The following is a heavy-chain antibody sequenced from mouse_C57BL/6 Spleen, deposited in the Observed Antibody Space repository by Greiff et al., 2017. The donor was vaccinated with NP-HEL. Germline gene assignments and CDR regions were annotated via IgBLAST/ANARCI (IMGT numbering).Heavy chain of an antibody. V-gene: IGHV5-9-1*02. CDR3: TREGGYDYDVEAMDY. Sequence: EVQRVESGEGLVKPGGSLKLSCAASGFTFSSYAMSWVRQTPEKRLEWVAYISSGGDYIYYAATVKGRLTISRDNARNTLYLQMSSLKSEDTAMYYCTREGGYDYDVEAMDYWGQGTSVTVSS. D-gene: IGHD2-4*01. J-gene: IGHJ4*01. CDR2: ISSGGDYI. CDR1: GFTFSSYA.